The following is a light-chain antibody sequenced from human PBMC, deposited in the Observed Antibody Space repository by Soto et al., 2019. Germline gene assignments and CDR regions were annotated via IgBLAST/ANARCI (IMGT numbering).Light chain of an antibody. V-gene: IGKV1-12*01. Sequence: EIQMTQSPSSVSASVGERATITCRASQGITSCLAWYQQKPGRAPKLLIYAASSLQSGVPARFSGSGSGRDFTLTISSLQPEDFATYFCQQTSSFPLTFGGGTKVEIK. CDR3: QQTSSFPLT. CDR1: QGITSC. J-gene: IGKJ4*01. CDR2: AAS.